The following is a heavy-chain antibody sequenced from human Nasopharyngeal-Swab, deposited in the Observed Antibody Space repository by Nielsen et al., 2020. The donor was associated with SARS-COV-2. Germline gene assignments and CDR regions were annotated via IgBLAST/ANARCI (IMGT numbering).Heavy chain of an antibody. V-gene: IGHV3-23*01. CDR1: GFTSSSYA. Sequence: GESLKISCAASGFTSSSYAMSWVRQAPGKGLEWVSAISGSGGSTYYADSVKGRFTISGDNSKNTLYLQMNSLRAEDTAVYYCAKVADTYYYDSSYFDYWGQGTLVTVSS. CDR2: ISGSGGST. J-gene: IGHJ4*02. D-gene: IGHD3-22*01. CDR3: AKVADTYYYDSSYFDY.